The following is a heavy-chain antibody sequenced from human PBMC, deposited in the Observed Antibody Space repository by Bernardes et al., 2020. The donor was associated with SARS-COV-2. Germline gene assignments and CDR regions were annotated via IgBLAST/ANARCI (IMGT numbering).Heavy chain of an antibody. CDR1: GFNFSSSP. D-gene: IGHD6-13*01. Sequence: GGSLRLSCAASGFNFSSSPFHWVRQAPGKGLEWVAIISFDGSIKYYADSVRGRFSISRDNSKNTLYLQMNSVTLEDTAVYYCARGILGTYSSTWNNWFDPWGRGTLVSVSS. J-gene: IGHJ5*02. V-gene: IGHV3-30-3*01. CDR2: ISFDGSIK. CDR3: ARGILGTYSSTWNNWFDP.